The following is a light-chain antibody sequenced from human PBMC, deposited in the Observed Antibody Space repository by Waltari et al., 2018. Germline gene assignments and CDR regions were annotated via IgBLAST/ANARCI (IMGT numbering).Light chain of an antibody. CDR2: SSS. J-gene: IGLJ2*01. V-gene: IGLV1-40*01. CDR1: KSNIGADFD. Sequence: QSVLTQPPSVSGAPGQRVTISCSGTKSNIGADFDVHWYQQVPGTAPKPLLHSSSNRPSGVSDRFSGFKSGASASLVITGLQAEDEAMYYCQSYDTTLSAVVFGGGTRLTV. CDR3: QSYDTTLSAVV.